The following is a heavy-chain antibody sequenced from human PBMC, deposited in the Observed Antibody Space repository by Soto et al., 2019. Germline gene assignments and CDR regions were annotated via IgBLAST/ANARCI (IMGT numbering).Heavy chain of an antibody. CDR1: GGTFSSYA. CDR3: ARKKGITMVRGPNDAFDI. CDR2: IIPIFGTA. V-gene: IGHV1-69*13. J-gene: IGHJ3*02. D-gene: IGHD3-10*01. Sequence: GASVKVSCKASGGTFSSYAISWVLQAPGQGLEWMGGIIPIFGTANYGQKFQGRVTITADESTSTAYMELSSLRSEDTAVYYCARKKGITMVRGPNDAFDIWGQGTMVTVSS.